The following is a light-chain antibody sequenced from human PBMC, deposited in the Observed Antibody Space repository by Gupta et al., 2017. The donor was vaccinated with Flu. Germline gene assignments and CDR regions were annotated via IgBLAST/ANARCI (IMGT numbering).Light chain of an antibody. CDR1: QPITTY. CDR2: TSS. CDR3: QQSYSSPYT. Sequence: DIQLTQSPSSLSASVGDSGTISCRASQPITTYLTWYQQKPGNAPKLLIYTSSNLQSGVPSRFSGRGSGTDFAVTINKLQPEDFATYYCQQSYSSPYTFGQGTKLEI. J-gene: IGKJ2*01. V-gene: IGKV1-39*01.